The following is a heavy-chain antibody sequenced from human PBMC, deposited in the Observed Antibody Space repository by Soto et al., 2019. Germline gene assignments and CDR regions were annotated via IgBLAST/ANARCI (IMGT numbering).Heavy chain of an antibody. CDR1: GFTFSSYS. V-gene: IGHV3-21*01. Sequence: GGSLRLSCAASGFTFSSYSMNWVRQAPGKGLEWVSSISSSSSYIYYADSVKGRFTISRDNAKNSLYLQMNSLRAEDTAVYYCASLPDIIVATLQDYWGQGTLVTVSS. D-gene: IGHD5-12*01. CDR3: ASLPDIIVATLQDY. CDR2: ISSSSSYI. J-gene: IGHJ4*02.